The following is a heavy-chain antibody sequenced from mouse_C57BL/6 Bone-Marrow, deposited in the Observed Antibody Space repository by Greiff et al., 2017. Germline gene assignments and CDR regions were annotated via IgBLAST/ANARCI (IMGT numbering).Heavy chain of an antibody. CDR1: GFTFSDYG. D-gene: IGHD1-1*01. Sequence: DVHLVESGGGLVKPGGSLKLSCAASGFTFSDYGMHWVRQAPEKGLEWVAYISSGSSTIYYADTVKGRFTISRDNAKNTLFLQMTSLRSEDTAMYYCARPYYYGSSRYYFDYWGQGTTLTVSS. CDR2: ISSGSSTI. CDR3: ARPYYYGSSRYYFDY. J-gene: IGHJ2*01. V-gene: IGHV5-17*01.